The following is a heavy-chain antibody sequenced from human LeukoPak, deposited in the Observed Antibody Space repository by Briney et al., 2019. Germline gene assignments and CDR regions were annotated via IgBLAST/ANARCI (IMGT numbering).Heavy chain of an antibody. D-gene: IGHD6-19*01. Sequence: PSETLPLTCTVSGGSIRSYYWSWIRQPPGKGLEWLGYIYYSGSPNYNPSLKSRLTISVDTSKNQFSLRLSSVTAADTAVYYCARAPGVGGGPVAGTNWFGPWGQGTLVTVSS. CDR1: GGSIRSYY. V-gene: IGHV4-59*01. CDR2: IYYSGSP. CDR3: ARAPGVGGGPVAGTNWFGP. J-gene: IGHJ5*02.